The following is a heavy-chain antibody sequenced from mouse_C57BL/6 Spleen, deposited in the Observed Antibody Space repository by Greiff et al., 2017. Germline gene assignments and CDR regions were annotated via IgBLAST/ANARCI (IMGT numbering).Heavy chain of an antibody. Sequence: QVQLLQPGAELVKPGASVKLSCKASGYTFTSYWMHWVKQRPGQGLEWIGMIHPNSGSTNYNEKFKSKATLTVDKSSSTAYKQLSSLTSEDSAVYYCARTYGGSRLFDNWGQGTTLTVSS. D-gene: IGHD1-1*01. CDR1: GYTFTSYW. CDR2: IHPNSGST. V-gene: IGHV1-64*01. J-gene: IGHJ2*01. CDR3: ARTYGGSRLFDN.